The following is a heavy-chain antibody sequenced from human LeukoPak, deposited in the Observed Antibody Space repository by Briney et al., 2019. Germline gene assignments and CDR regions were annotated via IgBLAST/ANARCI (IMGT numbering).Heavy chain of an antibody. D-gene: IGHD3-3*01. V-gene: IGHV1-2*02. J-gene: IGHJ4*02. CDR2: INPNSGCT. CDR3: ARTVVPYYDFWSGYSPYYFDY. CDR1: GYTFTGYY. Sequence: ASVNVSCKASGYTFTGYYMHWVRQALGQGLEWMGWINPNSGCTNYAQKFQGRVTMTRDTSISTAYMELSRLRSDDTAVYYCARTVVPYYDFWSGYSPYYFDYWGQGTLVTVSS.